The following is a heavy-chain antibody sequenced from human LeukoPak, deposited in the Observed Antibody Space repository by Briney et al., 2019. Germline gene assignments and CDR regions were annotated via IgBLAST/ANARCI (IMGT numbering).Heavy chain of an antibody. CDR1: GYTFTGYY. D-gene: IGHD1-26*01. CDR2: INPNSGGT. V-gene: IGHV1-2*02. J-gene: IGHJ4*02. Sequence: ASVKVSCKASGYTFTGYYMHWVRQAPGQGLEWMGWINPNSGGTKDAQKFQGRVSMTRDKSISTAYMELSRLRSDDTAVYYCASDSGSYYFIHYWGQGTLVTVSS. CDR3: ASDSGSYYFIHY.